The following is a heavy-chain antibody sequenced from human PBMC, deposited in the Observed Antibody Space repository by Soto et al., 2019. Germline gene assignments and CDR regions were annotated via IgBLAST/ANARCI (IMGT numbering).Heavy chain of an antibody. V-gene: IGHV1-69*01. CDR3: ARLRREPEVANLPLMFGLDV. CDR2: ITPMLGTT. CDR1: GDTFTGHS. D-gene: IGHD2-15*01. Sequence: QVQLVQSGAEVKKPGSSVRVSCKASGDTFTGHSISWVRQAPAQGLEWLGVITPMLGTTNYSPKFQGRVPITADDSARPASLDLTSLKSDDPAVYYCARLRREPEVANLPLMFGLDVWGQGTTVSVSS. J-gene: IGHJ6*02.